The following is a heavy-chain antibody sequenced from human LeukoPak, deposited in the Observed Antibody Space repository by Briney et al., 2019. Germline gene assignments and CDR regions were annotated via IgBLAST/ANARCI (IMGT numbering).Heavy chain of an antibody. CDR1: GYTFTSYA. J-gene: IGHJ6*03. D-gene: IGHD3-3*01. CDR3: ASEEWFRGYYYYMDV. Sequence: EASVKVSCKASGYTFTSYAMHWVRQAPGQRLEWMGWINAGNGNTKYSQKFQGRVTITRDTSASTAYMELSSLRSEDTAVYYCASEEWFRGYYYYMDVWGKGTTVTVSS. V-gene: IGHV1-3*01. CDR2: INAGNGNT.